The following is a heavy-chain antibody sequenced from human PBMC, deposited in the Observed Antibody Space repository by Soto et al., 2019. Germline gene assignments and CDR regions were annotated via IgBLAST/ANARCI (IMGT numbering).Heavy chain of an antibody. CDR3: ARQANCAGYFFNPLDY. CDR1: GFTFSASA. J-gene: IGHJ4*02. V-gene: IGHV3-73*02. Sequence: EVQLVESGGGLVQPGGSLKLSCAASGFTFSASAVHWVRQAYGKGLEWVGRIGTGPNSYATSYAASVKGRFTISRADSKNKGYLQNNSPETGDTAGYFWARQANCAGYFFNPLDYWGQGTPVTVSS. CDR2: IGTGPNSYAT. D-gene: IGHD3-9*01.